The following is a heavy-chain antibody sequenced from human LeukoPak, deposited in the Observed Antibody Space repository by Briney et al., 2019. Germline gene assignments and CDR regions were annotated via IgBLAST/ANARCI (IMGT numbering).Heavy chain of an antibody. Sequence: GGSLRLSCAASGFTVSSNYMSWVRQAPGKGLEWVSIIHSGGSTYCADSVKGRFTISRDNSKNTLYLQMNSLGAEDTAVYYCTRANSATIPGVDPWGQGTLVTVSS. V-gene: IGHV3-53*01. CDR2: IHSGGST. D-gene: IGHD1-26*01. CDR1: GFTVSSNY. CDR3: TRANSATIPGVDP. J-gene: IGHJ5*02.